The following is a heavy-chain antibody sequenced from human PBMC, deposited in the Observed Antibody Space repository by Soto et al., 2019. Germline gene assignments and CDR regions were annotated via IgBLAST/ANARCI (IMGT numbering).Heavy chain of an antibody. D-gene: IGHD2-2*01. Sequence: QVQLVQSGAEVKKPGASVKVSCKASGYTFTSYGISWVRQAPGQVLEWMGWISAYNGNTNYAQKLQGRVTMTTDTSTSTAYMELRSLRSDDTAVYYCARGPRYCSSTSCSLNWFDPWGQGTLVTVSS. CDR2: ISAYNGNT. J-gene: IGHJ5*02. V-gene: IGHV1-18*01. CDR1: GYTFTSYG. CDR3: ARGPRYCSSTSCSLNWFDP.